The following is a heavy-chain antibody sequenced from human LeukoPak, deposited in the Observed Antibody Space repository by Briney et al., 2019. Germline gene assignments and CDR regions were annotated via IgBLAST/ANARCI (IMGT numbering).Heavy chain of an antibody. CDR2: IYPGDSDT. V-gene: IGHV5-51*01. CDR1: GYSFTSCW. Sequence: GESLKISCKGSGYSFTSCWIGWVRQMPGKGLEWMGIIYPGDSDTRYSPSFQGQVTISADKSISTAYLQWSSLKASDTAMYYCARRRKQWLSDDAFDIWGQGTMVTVSS. CDR3: ARRRKQWLSDDAFDI. D-gene: IGHD6-19*01. J-gene: IGHJ3*02.